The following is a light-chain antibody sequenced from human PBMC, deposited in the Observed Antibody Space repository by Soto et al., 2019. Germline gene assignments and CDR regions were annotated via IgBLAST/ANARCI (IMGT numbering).Light chain of an antibody. J-gene: IGKJ5*01. Sequence: EILLTQTPANQSLSVGERGTLSSRASQSVSSSYLAWYQQKPGQAPRLLIYGASSRATGIPDRFSGSGSGTDFTLTISSLEPDDFAVYYCQQYGSSPITFGGGTRLEIK. CDR1: QSVSSSY. CDR2: GAS. V-gene: IGKV3-20*01. CDR3: QQYGSSPIT.